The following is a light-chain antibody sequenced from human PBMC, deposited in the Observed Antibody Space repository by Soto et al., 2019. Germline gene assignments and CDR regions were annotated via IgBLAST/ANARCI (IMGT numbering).Light chain of an antibody. CDR1: QSVSSSY. CDR3: QQYGSSPWT. CDR2: GAS. V-gene: IGKV3-20*01. J-gene: IGKJ1*01. Sequence: EIVLTQSPGTLSLSPGDRVTLSCRASQSVSSSYLAWYQQQPGQAPMLLISGASSRATGIPDRFSGSGSGTDVTPTISRLEPEDFAVYYCQQYGSSPWTFGEGTKVEIK.